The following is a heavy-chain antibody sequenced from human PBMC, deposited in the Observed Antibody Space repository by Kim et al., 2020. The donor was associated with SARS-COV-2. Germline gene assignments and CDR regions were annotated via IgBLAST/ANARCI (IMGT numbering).Heavy chain of an antibody. J-gene: IGHJ4*02. CDR3: ARGTAAAGTLVDY. D-gene: IGHD6-13*01. V-gene: IGHV3-21*01. Sequence: ADSRKGRFTISRDNAKNSLYLQMNSLRAEDTAVYYCARGTAAAGTLVDYWGQGTLVTVSS.